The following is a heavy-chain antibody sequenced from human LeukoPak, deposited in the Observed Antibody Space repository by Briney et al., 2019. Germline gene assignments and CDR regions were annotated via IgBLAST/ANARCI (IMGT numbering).Heavy chain of an antibody. CDR2: IVVGSGNT. J-gene: IGHJ5*02. D-gene: IGHD3-3*01. CDR1: GFTFTSSA. CDR3: AAVYSQELRFPPNWFDP. V-gene: IGHV1-58*01. Sequence: GASVKVSCKASGFTFTSSAVQWVRQARGQRLEWIGWIVVGSGNTNYAQKFQEGVTITRDMSTSTAYMELSSLRSEDTAVYYCAAVYSQELRFPPNWFDPWGQGTLVTVSS.